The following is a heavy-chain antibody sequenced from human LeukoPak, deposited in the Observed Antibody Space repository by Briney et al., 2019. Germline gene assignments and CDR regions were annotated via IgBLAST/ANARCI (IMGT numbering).Heavy chain of an antibody. J-gene: IGHJ5*02. CDR3: VRIPNSANFPNWYDP. D-gene: IGHD4/OR15-4a*01. CDR2: ISSSSDYI. CDR1: GFTFSSST. Sequence: GGSLRLSCAASGFTFSSSTMNWVRRAPGKGLEWVSSISSSSDYIYYADSVKGRFTISRDNAKNSLYLQMNSLRAEDTAVYYCVRIPNSANFPNWYDPWGQGTLVTVSS. V-gene: IGHV3-21*01.